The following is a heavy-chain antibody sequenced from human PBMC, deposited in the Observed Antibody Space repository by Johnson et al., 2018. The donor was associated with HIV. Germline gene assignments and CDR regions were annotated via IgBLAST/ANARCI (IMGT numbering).Heavy chain of an antibody. J-gene: IGHJ3*02. CDR1: GFTFSGSA. Sequence: MQLVESGGGVVQPGRSLRLSCAASGFTFSGSAIHWVRQASGKGLEWVGRIRNKAKNYATEYGASVKGRFTISRDDSKNTAYLKMTSLKTEDTAVYYCSLYVNGGYCSHAFDIWGQGTMVTVSS. D-gene: IGHD2-21*02. CDR3: SLYVNGGYCSHAFDI. CDR2: IRNKAKNYAT. V-gene: IGHV3-73*01.